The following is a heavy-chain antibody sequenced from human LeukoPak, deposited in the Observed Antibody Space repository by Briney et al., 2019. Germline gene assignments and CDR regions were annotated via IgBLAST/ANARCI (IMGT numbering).Heavy chain of an antibody. V-gene: IGHV4-61*02. Sequence: SETLSLTCTVSGGSISSGDYYWSWIRQPPGKGLEWIGRIYTTGSTNYNPSLNSRVSISVDTSKNQFSLKLSSVTAADTAVYYCANGTNWFDPWGQGTLVTVSS. CDR2: IYTTGST. J-gene: IGHJ5*02. CDR3: ANGTNWFDP. CDR1: GGSISSGDYY. D-gene: IGHD1-14*01.